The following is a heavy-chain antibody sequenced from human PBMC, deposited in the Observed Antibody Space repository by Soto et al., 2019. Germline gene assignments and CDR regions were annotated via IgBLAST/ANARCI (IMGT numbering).Heavy chain of an antibody. D-gene: IGHD1-1*01. CDR2: RIASLVIA. V-gene: IGHV1-69*04. CDR1: AGTFSSHT. Sequence: ASVKVSCKASAGTFSSHTIRWVRQSPGQGLEWMGRRIASLVIAGNAQEIQGRVRITADKSTSTAYMELSSLRSEDTAVYYCARDWEETLELGIWGQGTMVTVSS. CDR3: ARDWEETLELGI. J-gene: IGHJ3*02.